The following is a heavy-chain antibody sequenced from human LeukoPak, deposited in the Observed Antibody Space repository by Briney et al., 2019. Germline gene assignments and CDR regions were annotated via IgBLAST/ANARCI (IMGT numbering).Heavy chain of an antibody. CDR1: GGSISSSNW. CDR3: ARARGSGSYYNTMNWFDP. D-gene: IGHD3-10*01. J-gene: IGHJ5*02. Sequence: PSETLSLTCTVSGGSISSSNWWSWVRQPPGKGLEWIGEIYHSGSTNYNPSLKSRVTISVDKSKNQFSLKLSSVTAADTAVYYCARARGSGSYYNTMNWFDPWGQGTLVTVSS. V-gene: IGHV4-4*02. CDR2: IYHSGST.